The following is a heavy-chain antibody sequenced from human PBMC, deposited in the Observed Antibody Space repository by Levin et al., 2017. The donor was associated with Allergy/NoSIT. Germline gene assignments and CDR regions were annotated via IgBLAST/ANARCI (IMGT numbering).Heavy chain of an antibody. CDR1: GGSIRSYY. Sequence: SQTLSLTCTVSGGSIRSYYWSWIRQPPGKGLEWIGYIYYSGSTNYNPSLKSRVTISVDTSKNQFSLKLSSVTAADTAVYYCARHPHGTLHVDYWGQGTLVTVSS. CDR3: ARHPHGTLHVDY. CDR2: IYYSGST. V-gene: IGHV4-59*08. J-gene: IGHJ4*02. D-gene: IGHD1-14*01.